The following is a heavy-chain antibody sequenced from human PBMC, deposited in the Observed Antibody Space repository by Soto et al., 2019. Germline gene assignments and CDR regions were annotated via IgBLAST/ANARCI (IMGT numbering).Heavy chain of an antibody. CDR2: ISSSSSYI. D-gene: IGHD2-8*01. J-gene: IGHJ6*02. Sequence: GALRLSCAASGFTFSSYSMNWVRQAPGKGLEWVSSISSSSSYIYYADSVKGRFTISRDNAKNSLYLQMNSLRAEDTAVYYCARSGYCTNGVCYVGYYGMDVWGQGTTVTVSS. CDR3: ARSGYCTNGVCYVGYYGMDV. V-gene: IGHV3-21*01. CDR1: GFTFSSYS.